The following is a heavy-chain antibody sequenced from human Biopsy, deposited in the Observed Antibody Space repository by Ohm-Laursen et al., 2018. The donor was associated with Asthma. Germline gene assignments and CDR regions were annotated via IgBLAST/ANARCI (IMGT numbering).Heavy chain of an antibody. CDR1: GGSISSGGYY. J-gene: IGHJ4*02. V-gene: IGHV4-31*03. CDR2: IYYSGST. CDR3: ARGPPVDRED. D-gene: IGHD5-24*01. Sequence: SQTLSLTCTVSGGSISSGGYYWSWIRQHPGKGLEWIGYIYYSGSTYYNPSLKSRVTISVDMSKNQFSLKLSSVTAADTAVYYCARGPPVDREDWGQGTLVTVSS.